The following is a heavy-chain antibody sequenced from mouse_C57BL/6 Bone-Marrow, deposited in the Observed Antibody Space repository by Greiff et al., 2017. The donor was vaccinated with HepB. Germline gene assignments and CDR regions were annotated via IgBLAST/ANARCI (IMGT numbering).Heavy chain of an antibody. Sequence: VQLQQSGAELVMPGASVKLSCKASGYTFTSYWMHWVKQRPGQGLEWIGEIDPSDSYTNYNQKFKGKSTLTVDKSSSTAYMQLSSLTSEDSAVYYCARSGDDYDYWGQGTTLTVSS. V-gene: IGHV1-69*01. CDR2: IDPSDSYT. J-gene: IGHJ2*01. CDR1: GYTFTSYW. CDR3: ARSGDDYDY. D-gene: IGHD2-4*01.